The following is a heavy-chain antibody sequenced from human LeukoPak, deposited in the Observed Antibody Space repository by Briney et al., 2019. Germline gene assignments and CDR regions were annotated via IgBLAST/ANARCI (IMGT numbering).Heavy chain of an antibody. V-gene: IGHV3-53*01. J-gene: IGHJ3*02. CDR1: DFHVRGND. CDR3: ARDSTRSAFDI. Sequence: GGSLRLSCAASDFHVRGNDMTWVRQAPGKGLEWDSVIKSGGGTYYADTVKGRYTISRDKHKNALYLQMDSLRAEDTAIYYCARDSTRSAFDIWGEGTMVTVSS. CDR2: IKSGGGT.